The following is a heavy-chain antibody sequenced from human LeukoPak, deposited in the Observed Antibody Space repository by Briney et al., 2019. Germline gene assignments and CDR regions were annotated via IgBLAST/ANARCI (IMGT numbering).Heavy chain of an antibody. Sequence: SVKVSCKASGYTFTGYYMHWVRQAPGQGLEWMGGIIPIFGTANYAQKFQGRVTITADESTSTAYMELSSLRSEDTAVYYCARDPRYGYSSSWDLGYWGQGTLVTVSS. CDR3: ARDPRYGYSSSWDLGY. CDR1: GYTFTGYY. J-gene: IGHJ4*02. V-gene: IGHV1-69*13. CDR2: IIPIFGTA. D-gene: IGHD6-13*01.